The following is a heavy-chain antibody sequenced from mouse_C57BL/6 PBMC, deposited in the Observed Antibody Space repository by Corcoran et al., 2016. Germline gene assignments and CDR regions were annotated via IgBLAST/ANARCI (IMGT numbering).Heavy chain of an antibody. V-gene: IGHV9-3*01. CDR3: ARFLLYYGNYGFDY. Sequence: QIQLVQSGPELKKPGETVKISCKASGYTFTTYGMSWVKQAPGKGLKWMGWINTYSGVPTYADDCKGRFAFSLETSASTAYLQINNLKNEDTATYFCARFLLYYGNYGFDYWGQGTTLTVSS. J-gene: IGHJ2*01. CDR1: GYTFTTYG. CDR2: INTYSGVP. D-gene: IGHD2-1*01.